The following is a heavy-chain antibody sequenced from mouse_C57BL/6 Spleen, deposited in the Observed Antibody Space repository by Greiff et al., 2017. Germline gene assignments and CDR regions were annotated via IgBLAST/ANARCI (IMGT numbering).Heavy chain of an antibody. Sequence: EVHLVESGGDLVKPGGSLKLSCAASGFTFSSYGMSWVRQTPDKRLEWVATLSSGDSYTYYPDSVKGRFTISRDNAKNTLYLQMSSLKSEDTAMYECARHGSSAYYFDYWGQGTTLTVSS. J-gene: IGHJ2*01. V-gene: IGHV5-6*01. D-gene: IGHD1-1*01. CDR1: GFTFSSYG. CDR3: ARHGSSAYYFDY. CDR2: LSSGDSYT.